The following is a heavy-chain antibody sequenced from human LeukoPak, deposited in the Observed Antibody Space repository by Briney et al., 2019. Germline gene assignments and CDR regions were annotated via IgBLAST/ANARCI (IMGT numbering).Heavy chain of an antibody. CDR1: GGSFSGYY. D-gene: IGHD6-19*01. Sequence: PSETLSPTCAVYGGSFSGYYWSWIRQPPGKGLEWIGEINHSGSTNYNPSLKSRVTISVDTSKNQFSLKLSSVTAADTAVYYCARDDTGYSSGWSKDFDYWGQGTLVTVSS. J-gene: IGHJ4*02. V-gene: IGHV4-34*01. CDR3: ARDDTGYSSGWSKDFDY. CDR2: INHSGST.